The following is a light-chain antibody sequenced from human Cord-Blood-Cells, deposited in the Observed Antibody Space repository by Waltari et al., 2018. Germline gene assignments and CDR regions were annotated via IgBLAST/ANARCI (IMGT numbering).Light chain of an antibody. CDR1: QSVSSN. V-gene: IGKV3-15*01. CDR3: QQYTNWPRT. CDR2: GAS. Sequence: EIVMTQSPATLSVSPGERATLSCRDSQSVSSNLAWYKQKPGQAPRLLIYGASTRATGMPARFSGSGSGPEFTLTSRSLQSEDFAVYCCQQYTNWPRTFGPGTKVEI. J-gene: IGKJ1*01.